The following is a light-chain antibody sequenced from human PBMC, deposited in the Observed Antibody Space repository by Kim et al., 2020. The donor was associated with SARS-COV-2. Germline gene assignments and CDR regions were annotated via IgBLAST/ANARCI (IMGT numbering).Light chain of an antibody. J-gene: IGLJ3*02. CDR3: QTWGTGGV. V-gene: IGLV4-69*01. Sequence: GAAVNHTCTRKRGQTSYAMEGHQQQPGKGPRYLMRLTGDGRHNRGDGIPDRFSGSSSGAERYLTISSVQPEDEADYYCQTWGTGGVFGGGTQLTVL. CDR2: LTGDGRH. CDR1: RGQTSYA.